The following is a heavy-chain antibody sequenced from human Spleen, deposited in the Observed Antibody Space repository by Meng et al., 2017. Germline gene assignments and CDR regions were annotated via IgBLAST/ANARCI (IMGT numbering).Heavy chain of an antibody. J-gene: IGHJ3*02. D-gene: IGHD3-22*01. V-gene: IGHV1-46*01. CDR1: GYTFSSYY. Sequence: ASVKVSCKASGYTFSSYYMHWVRQAPGQGLEWMGIINPSGGSTSYAQKFQGRVTMTRDTYTTTVYMELSSLRSEDTAVYYCARRKPTYYYDSSGHDAFDIWGQGTMVTVSS. CDR3: ARRKPTYYYDSSGHDAFDI. CDR2: INPSGGST.